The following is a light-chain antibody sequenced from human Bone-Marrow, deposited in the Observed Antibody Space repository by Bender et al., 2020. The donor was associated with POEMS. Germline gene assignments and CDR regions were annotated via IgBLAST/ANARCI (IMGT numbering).Light chain of an antibody. V-gene: IGLV2-8*01. Sequence: QSALTQPPSASGSPGQSVTISCTGTSSDVGGYNYVSWYQQNPGKAPKVLIYEGSKRPSGVSDRFSGSTSGNTASLTVSGLQAEDEGDYYCSSYAGSNILMFGGGTKLTVL. J-gene: IGLJ3*02. CDR1: SSDVGGYNY. CDR2: EGS. CDR3: SSYAGSNILM.